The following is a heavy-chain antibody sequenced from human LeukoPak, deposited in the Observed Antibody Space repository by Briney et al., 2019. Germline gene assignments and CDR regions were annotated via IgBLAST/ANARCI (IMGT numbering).Heavy chain of an antibody. CDR1: GFTFSSYW. J-gene: IGHJ4*02. CDR3: ARAYSRGDY. Sequence: GGSLRLSCAAPGFTFSSYWMSWVRQAPGKGLEWVANIKQDGSEKHYVDSVKGRFTISRDNAKNSLYLQMNSLRAEDTAVYYCARAYSRGDYWGQGTLVTVSS. CDR2: IKQDGSEK. V-gene: IGHV3-7*01. D-gene: IGHD2-15*01.